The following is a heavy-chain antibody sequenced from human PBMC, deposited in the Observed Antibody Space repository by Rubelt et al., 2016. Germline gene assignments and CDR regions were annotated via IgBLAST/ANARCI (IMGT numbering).Heavy chain of an antibody. CDR1: GDSVSSNNAA. J-gene: IGHJ4*02. V-gene: IGHV6-1*01. D-gene: IGHD5-24*01. CDR2: TYYRSKWYN. Sequence: QVRLQQSGSGLVRPSQTLSLTCAISGDSVSSNNAAWNWLRQSPSRGLEWLGRTYYRSKWYNDYAIFVQSQIIINPDKLKNQCSLQLDSLTPEDTAVYYCASGWALNVWGQGILVTVSS. CDR3: ASGWALNV.